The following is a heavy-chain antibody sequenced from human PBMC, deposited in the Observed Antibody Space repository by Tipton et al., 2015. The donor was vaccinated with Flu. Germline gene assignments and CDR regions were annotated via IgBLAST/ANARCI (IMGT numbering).Heavy chain of an antibody. V-gene: IGHV4-4*07. CDR3: ARGSGSGTYVIFDY. D-gene: IGHD3-10*01. Sequence: TLSLTCTVSGGSMSSYYWAWIRQPAGKGLEWIGRMYTSGNTKYNPSLKSRVTMSVDTSKQQFSLKLTSVTAADTAVYYCARGSGSGTYVIFDYWGPGTLVTVSS. CDR2: MYTSGNT. CDR1: GGSMSSYY. J-gene: IGHJ4*02.